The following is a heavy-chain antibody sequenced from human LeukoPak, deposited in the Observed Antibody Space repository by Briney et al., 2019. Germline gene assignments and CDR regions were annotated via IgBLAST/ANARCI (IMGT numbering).Heavy chain of an antibody. CDR2: IYTSGTT. CDR3: ARGGHVGATHDY. V-gene: IGHV4-4*07. J-gene: IGHJ4*02. D-gene: IGHD1-26*01. Sequence: SETLSLTCSVSGGFISGYYWGWIRQPAGKGLEWIGRIYTSGTTNYNPSLKSRITMSVDTSKNQFSLKLRSVTAADTAVYYCARGGHVGATHDYWGQGTLVTVSS. CDR1: GGFISGYY.